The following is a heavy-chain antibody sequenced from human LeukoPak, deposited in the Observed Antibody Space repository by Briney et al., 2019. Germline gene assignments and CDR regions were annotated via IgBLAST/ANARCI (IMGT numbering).Heavy chain of an antibody. V-gene: IGHV3-9*01. CDR2: ISWNSGSI. J-gene: IGHJ4*02. CDR3: AKDRGGMASS. CDR1: GFTFDDYA. Sequence: GRSLRLSCAASGFTFDDYAMHWVRQAPGKGLEWVSGISWNSGSIGYADSVKGRFTISRDNAKNSLYLQMNSLRAEDTALYYCAKDRGGMASSWGQGTLVTVSS. D-gene: IGHD3-16*01.